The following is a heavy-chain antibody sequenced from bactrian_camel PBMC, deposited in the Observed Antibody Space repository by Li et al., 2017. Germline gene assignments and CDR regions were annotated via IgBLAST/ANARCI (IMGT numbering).Heavy chain of an antibody. CDR1: GYTVNSNS. Sequence: HVQLVESGGGSVESGGSLTLACVVSGYTVNSNSMGWFRQAPGKEREGVATIDTDGRTDYIDSVKGRFIISKDNAENTLFLEMNSLKPEDTAMYYCAAEEGRWVGGDARQYSFWGRGTQVTVS. D-gene: IGHD1*01. J-gene: IGHJ4*01. V-gene: IGHV3S53*01. CDR2: IDTDGRT. CDR3: AAEEGRWVGGDARQYSF.